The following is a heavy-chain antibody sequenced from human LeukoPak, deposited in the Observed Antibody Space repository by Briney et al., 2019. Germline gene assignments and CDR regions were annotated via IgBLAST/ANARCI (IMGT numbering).Heavy chain of an antibody. V-gene: IGHV1-69-2*01. J-gene: IGHJ5*02. CDR2: VDPEDGET. Sequence: ASVKISCKVSGYTFTDYYMHWVQQAPGKGLEWMGLVDPEDGETIYAEKFQGRVTITADTYTDTAYMELSSLRPEDTAVYYCATDLSHSSGYHNNWFDPWGQGTLVTVSS. D-gene: IGHD3-22*01. CDR3: ATDLSHSSGYHNNWFDP. CDR1: GYTFTDYY.